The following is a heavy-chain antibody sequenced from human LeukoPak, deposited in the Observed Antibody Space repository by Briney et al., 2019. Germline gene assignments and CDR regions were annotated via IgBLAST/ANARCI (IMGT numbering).Heavy chain of an antibody. Sequence: GGSLRLSCAASGFTFSSYSVNWVRQAPGRGLEWVSSISSSSYIYYADSVKGRFTISRDNAKNSLYLQMDSLRAEDTAVYYCARGWASEAFDYWGQGTLVTVSS. V-gene: IGHV3-21*01. CDR2: ISSSSYI. D-gene: IGHD3-16*01. CDR3: ARGWASEAFDY. J-gene: IGHJ4*02. CDR1: GFTFSSYS.